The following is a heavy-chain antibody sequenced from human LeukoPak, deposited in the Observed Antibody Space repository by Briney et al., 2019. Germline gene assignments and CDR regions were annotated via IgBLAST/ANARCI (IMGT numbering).Heavy chain of an antibody. CDR2: IKRDGSEK. CDR1: GFTSSSYW. D-gene: IGHD3-16*01. CDR3: ARGGGLDV. J-gene: IGHJ6*02. Sequence: PGRSLRLSCAFSGFTSSSYWMTWVRQAPGKGLEWVANIKRDGSEKYYVDSVKGRFTISRDNAKNSLYLQMSNLRAEDTAVYFCARGGGLDVWGQGATVTVSS. V-gene: IGHV3-7*03.